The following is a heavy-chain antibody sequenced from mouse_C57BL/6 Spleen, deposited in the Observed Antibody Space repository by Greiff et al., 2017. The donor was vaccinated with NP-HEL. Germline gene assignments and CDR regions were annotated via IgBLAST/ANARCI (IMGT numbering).Heavy chain of an antibody. Sequence: QVQLQQSGPELVKPGASVKISCKASGYAFSSSWMNWVKQRPGKGLEWIGRIYPGDGDTNYNGKFKGKATLTADKSSSTAYMQLSSLTSEDSAVYFCANGLYYFDYWGQGTTLTVSS. J-gene: IGHJ2*01. CDR2: IYPGDGDT. V-gene: IGHV1-82*01. CDR3: ANGLYYFDY. CDR1: GYAFSSSW.